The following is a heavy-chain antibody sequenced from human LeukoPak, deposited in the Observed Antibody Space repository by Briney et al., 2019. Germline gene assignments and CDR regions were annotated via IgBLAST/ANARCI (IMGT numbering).Heavy chain of an antibody. CDR3: AKSRLSGINDAFDI. Sequence: GGSLRLSCAASGFTFSDYYMSWIRQAPGKGLEWVSYISSSGSTIYYADSVKGRFTISRDNSENTLYLQMNSLRAEDTALYYCAKSRLSGINDAFDIWGQGTMVTVSS. D-gene: IGHD3-3*01. J-gene: IGHJ3*02. CDR2: ISSSGSTI. CDR1: GFTFSDYY. V-gene: IGHV3-11*01.